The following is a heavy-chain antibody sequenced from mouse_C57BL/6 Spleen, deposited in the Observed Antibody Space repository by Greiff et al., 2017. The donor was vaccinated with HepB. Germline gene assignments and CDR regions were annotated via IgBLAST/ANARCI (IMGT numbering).Heavy chain of an antibody. Sequence: VQLQQSGPELVKPGASVKIPCKASGYTFTDYNMDWVKQSHGKSLEWIGDINPNNGGTIYNQKFKGKATLTVDKSSSTAYMELRSLTSEDTAVYYCARGYYGSSYHYFDYWGQGTTLTVSS. CDR1: GYTFTDYN. CDR2: INPNNGGT. J-gene: IGHJ2*01. D-gene: IGHD1-1*01. CDR3: ARGYYGSSYHYFDY. V-gene: IGHV1-18*01.